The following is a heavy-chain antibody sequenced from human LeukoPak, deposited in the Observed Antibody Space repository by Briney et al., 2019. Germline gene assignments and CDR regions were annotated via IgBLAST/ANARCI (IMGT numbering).Heavy chain of an antibody. CDR3: AKGRFGELLSPLDY. V-gene: IGHV1-18*01. Sequence: GASVKVSCKASGYTFTSYGISWVRQAPGQGLEWMGWIGAYNGNTNYAQKLQGRATMTTDTSTSTAYMELRSLRSDDTAVYYCAKGRFGELLSPLDYWGQGTLVTVSS. D-gene: IGHD3-10*01. CDR2: IGAYNGNT. CDR1: GYTFTSYG. J-gene: IGHJ4*02.